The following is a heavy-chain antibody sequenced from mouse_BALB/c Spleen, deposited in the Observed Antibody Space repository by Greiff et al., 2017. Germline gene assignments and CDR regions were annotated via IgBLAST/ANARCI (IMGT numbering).Heavy chain of an antibody. Sequence: DVQLVESGGGLVKPGGSLKLSCAASGFTFSSYAMSWVRQSPEKRLEWVAEISSGGSYTYYPDTVTGRFTISRDNAKNTLYLEMSSLRSEDKAMYYCAREGRLRQGAWFAYWGQGTLVTVSA. CDR2: ISSGGSYT. CDR1: GFTFSSYA. V-gene: IGHV5-9-4*01. CDR3: AREGRLRQGAWFAY. J-gene: IGHJ3*01. D-gene: IGHD2-4*01.